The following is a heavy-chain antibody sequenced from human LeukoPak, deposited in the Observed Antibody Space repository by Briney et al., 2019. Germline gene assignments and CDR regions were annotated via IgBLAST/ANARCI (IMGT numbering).Heavy chain of an antibody. J-gene: IGHJ4*02. V-gene: IGHV4-39*01. CDR1: GGSISSSSYY. Sequence: SETLSLTCTVSGGSISSSSYYWGWIRQPPGKGLEWIGSIYYSGSTYYNPSLKSRVTISVDTSKNQFSLKLSSVTAADTAVYYCARHGEIFGVVTPGYFDYWGQGTLVTVSS. CDR2: IYYSGST. D-gene: IGHD3-3*01. CDR3: ARHGEIFGVVTPGYFDY.